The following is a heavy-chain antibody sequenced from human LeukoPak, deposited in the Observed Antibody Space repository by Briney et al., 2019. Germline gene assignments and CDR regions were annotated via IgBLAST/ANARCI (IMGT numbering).Heavy chain of an antibody. CDR1: GFTFSSYS. CDR2: ISGTSYYI. CDR3: ARGFGGCSSTSCPKDS. V-gene: IGHV3-21*01. J-gene: IGHJ4*02. D-gene: IGHD2-2*01. Sequence: GGSLRLSCAASGFTFSSYSLNWVRQAPGKGLEWVSSISGTSYYIYYADSVQGRFTISRDNAKNSLYLQMNSLRAEDTAVYYCARGFGGCSSTSCPKDSWGQGTLVTVSS.